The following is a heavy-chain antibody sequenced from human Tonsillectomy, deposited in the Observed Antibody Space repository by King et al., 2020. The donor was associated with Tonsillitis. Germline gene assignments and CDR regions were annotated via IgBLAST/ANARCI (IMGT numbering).Heavy chain of an antibody. Sequence: VQLVESGGGLVKPGGSLGLSCAASGFNFSDHFMSWVRQAPGRGLEWGSYISIRGSTIFYADSVKGRFTISRDNARHSLFLQMNSLTVGDTAVYYCARLAWGSTPKLWMVNYYMDVWGRGTTVTVSS. CDR3: ARLAWGSTPKLWMVNYYMDV. J-gene: IGHJ6*03. D-gene: IGHD2-21*01. CDR2: ISIRGSTI. CDR1: GFNFSDHF. V-gene: IGHV3-11*01.